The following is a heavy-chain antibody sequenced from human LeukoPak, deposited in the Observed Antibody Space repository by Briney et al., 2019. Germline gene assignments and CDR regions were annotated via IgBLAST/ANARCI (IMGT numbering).Heavy chain of an antibody. J-gene: IGHJ5*02. CDR1: GYTFNNYG. CDR3: AKDWHILTGRNCFDP. CDR2: VTSYNGDT. Sequence: ASVKVSCKASGYTFNNYGISWVRQAPGQGLEWVGCVTSYNGDTNYAQRFQGRVTMSTDTSTSTAYMELRSLRFDDTAIYYCAKDWHILTGRNCFDPWSQGTLVTVSS. V-gene: IGHV1-18*01. D-gene: IGHD3-9*01.